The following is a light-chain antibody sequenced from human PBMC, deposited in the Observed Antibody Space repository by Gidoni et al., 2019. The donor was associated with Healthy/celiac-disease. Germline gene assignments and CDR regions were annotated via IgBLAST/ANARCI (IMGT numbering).Light chain of an antibody. CDR1: QSISSW. Sequence: DIQMTQSPSTLSASVGDRVTITCRASQSISSWLDWYQQKPGKAPKLLIYKASSLESGVPSRFSGSGSGTEFTLTISGLQPDDFATYCCQQYNSYSPWTFGQGTKVEI. J-gene: IGKJ1*01. CDR3: QQYNSYSPWT. V-gene: IGKV1-5*03. CDR2: KAS.